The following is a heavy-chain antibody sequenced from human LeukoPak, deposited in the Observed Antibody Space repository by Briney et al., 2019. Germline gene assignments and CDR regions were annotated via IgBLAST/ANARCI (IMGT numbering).Heavy chain of an antibody. J-gene: IGHJ4*02. Sequence: GGSLRLSCAASGFAFSDYYMSWIRQAPGKGLEWLSYISSTSSFTNYADSVKGRFTISRDNAKNSLYLQMNSLRAEDTAVCYCARGTAAGRREFNVDYWGQGTLVTVSS. V-gene: IGHV3-11*05. CDR1: GFAFSDYY. D-gene: IGHD6-13*01. CDR2: ISSTSSFT. CDR3: ARGTAAGRREFNVDY.